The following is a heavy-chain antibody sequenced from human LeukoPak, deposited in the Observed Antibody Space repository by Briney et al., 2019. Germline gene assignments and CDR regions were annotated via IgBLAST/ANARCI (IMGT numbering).Heavy chain of an antibody. D-gene: IGHD3-9*01. CDR3: QRTAYDILTGYYNVDY. Sequence: RPSETLSLTCTVSGGSISSYYWSWIRQPPGKGLEWIGYIYYSGSTNYNPSLKSRVTISVDTSKNQFSLKLSSVTAADTAVYFKQRTAYDILTGYYNVDYWGQGTLVTVSS. J-gene: IGHJ4*02. CDR1: GGSISSYY. CDR2: IYYSGST. V-gene: IGHV4-59*08.